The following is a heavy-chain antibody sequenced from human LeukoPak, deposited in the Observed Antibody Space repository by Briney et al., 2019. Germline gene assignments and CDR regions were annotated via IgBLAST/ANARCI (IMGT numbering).Heavy chain of an antibody. CDR1: GFTVSSNY. D-gene: IGHD5-12*01. CDR2: IYSGGST. CDR3: AKEKAPFYENSGYLTYYFDH. Sequence: GGSLRLSCSASGFTVSSNYMSWVRQAPGKGLEWVSVIYSGGSTYYADSVKGRFAISRDNSKNTLYLQMNSLRAEDTAVYYCAKEKAPFYENSGYLTYYFDHWGQGALVTVSS. V-gene: IGHV3-66*01. J-gene: IGHJ4*02.